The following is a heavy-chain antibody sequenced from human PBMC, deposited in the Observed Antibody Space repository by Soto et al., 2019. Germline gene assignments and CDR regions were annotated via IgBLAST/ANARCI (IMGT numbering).Heavy chain of an antibody. CDR2: IIPIFGTA. V-gene: IGHV1-69*13. CDR1: GGTFSSYA. CDR3: ANIVSRPEEYYDYGMDV. Sequence: ASVKVSCKASGGTFSSYAISWVRQAPGQGLEWMGGIIPIFGTANYAQKFQGRVTITADESTSTAYMELSSLRSEDTAVYYCANIVSRPEEYYDYGMDVWGQGTTVTVS. J-gene: IGHJ6*02. D-gene: IGHD2-15*01.